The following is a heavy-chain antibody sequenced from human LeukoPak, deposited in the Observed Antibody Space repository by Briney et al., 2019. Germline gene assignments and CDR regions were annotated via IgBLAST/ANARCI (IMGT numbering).Heavy chain of an antibody. D-gene: IGHD1-26*01. CDR2: ITGSGSST. Sequence: GGSLRLSCAASGFTFSSYAMTWVRQAPGKGLEWVSAITGSGSSTYYADSVKGRFTIPRDNSKNTLYLQMNSLRAEDTAVYYCAMRWELHALDIWGQGTVVTVSS. J-gene: IGHJ3*02. V-gene: IGHV3-23*05. CDR1: GFTFSSYA. CDR3: AMRWELHALDI.